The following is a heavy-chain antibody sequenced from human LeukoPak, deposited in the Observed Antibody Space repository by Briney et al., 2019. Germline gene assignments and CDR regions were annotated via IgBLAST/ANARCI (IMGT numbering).Heavy chain of an antibody. CDR1: GFTFDNYG. Sequence: GGSLRLSCAASGFTFDNYGMSWVRQSPGKGLEWVANINLDGNEVHYVDSLKDRFTISRDNARNSLYLQMNSLRAEDTAVYYCASGRHDFVHWGHGTLVTVSS. J-gene: IGHJ4*01. V-gene: IGHV3-7*01. CDR3: ASGRHDFVH. D-gene: IGHD3-16*01. CDR2: INLDGNEV.